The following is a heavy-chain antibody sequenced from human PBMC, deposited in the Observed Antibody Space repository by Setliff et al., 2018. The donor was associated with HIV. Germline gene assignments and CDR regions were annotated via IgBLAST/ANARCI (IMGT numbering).Heavy chain of an antibody. CDR3: ANSVTDASYWYFIH. CDR2: INSGTGNT. D-gene: IGHD4-17*01. V-gene: IGHV1-3*01. J-gene: IGHJ2*01. Sequence: ASVKVSCKASGFIFTNYGIHWVRQAPGHSLEWTGFINSGTGNTIYSQKFQGRVTFSRDTSASTAYMELSSLRSEDTAVYYCANSVTDASYWYFIHWGRGSPVTVSS. CDR1: GFIFTNYG.